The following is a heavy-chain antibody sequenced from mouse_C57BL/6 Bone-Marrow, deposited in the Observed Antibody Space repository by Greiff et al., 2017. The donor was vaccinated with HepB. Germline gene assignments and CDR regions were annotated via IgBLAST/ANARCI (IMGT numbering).Heavy chain of an antibody. CDR1: GYSFTDYN. CDR3: ARGLYYSNYEGFAY. D-gene: IGHD2-5*01. V-gene: IGHV1-39*01. J-gene: IGHJ3*01. Sequence: VQLQQSGPELVKPGASVKISCEASGYSFTDYNMNWVKQSNGKSLEWIGVINPNYGTTSYNQKFKGKATLTVDQSSSTAYMQLNSLTSEDYAVYYCARGLYYSNYEGFAYWGQGTLVTVSA. CDR2: INPNYGTT.